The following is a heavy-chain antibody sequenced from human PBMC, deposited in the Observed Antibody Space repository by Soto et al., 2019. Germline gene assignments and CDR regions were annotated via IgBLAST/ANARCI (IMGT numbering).Heavy chain of an antibody. D-gene: IGHD2-8*01. Sequence: GESLKISCKGSGYSFTSYWISWVRQMPVKGLEWMGRIDPSDSYTNYSPSFQGHVTISADKSISTAYLQWSSLKASDTAMYYGAVRVSYGMDARANDAFDVCVGRTMVTV. J-gene: IGHJ3*01. CDR3: AVRVSYGMDARANDAFDV. CDR2: IDPSDSYT. V-gene: IGHV5-10-1*01. CDR1: GYSFTSYW.